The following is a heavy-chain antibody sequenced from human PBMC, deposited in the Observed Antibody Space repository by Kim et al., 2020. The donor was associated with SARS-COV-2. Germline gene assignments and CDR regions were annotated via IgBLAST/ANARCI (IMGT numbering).Heavy chain of an antibody. Sequence: ANSVTVRFTIPRDSASNTLYLQLNSRRAEDTAVYYCSRDQSRAGPTTVDYWGQGTLVTVSS. J-gene: IGHJ4*02. V-gene: IGHV3-74*01. D-gene: IGHD1-26*01. CDR3: SRDQSRAGPTTVDY.